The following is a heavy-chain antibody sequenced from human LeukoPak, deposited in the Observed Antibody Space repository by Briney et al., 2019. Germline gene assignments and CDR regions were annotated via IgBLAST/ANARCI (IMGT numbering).Heavy chain of an antibody. CDR1: GFTFRTYA. CDR3: AKEVRESAWFYFDF. V-gene: IGHV3-23*01. Sequence: GGSLRLSCAASGFTFRTYAMSWVRQAPGKGLEWVSSIRSSGETTYYADSVKGRFTISRDNSGNTVFLQMNGLTAEDTAVYYCAKEVRESAWFYFDFWGQGTLATVSS. J-gene: IGHJ4*02. CDR2: IRSSGETT. D-gene: IGHD3-10*01.